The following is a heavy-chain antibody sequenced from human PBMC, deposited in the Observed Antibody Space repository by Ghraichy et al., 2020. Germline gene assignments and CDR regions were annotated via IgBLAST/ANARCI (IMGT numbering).Heavy chain of an antibody. CDR3: VKALDSSGFTYERAFDV. CDR1: GFLFATYA. D-gene: IGHD3-22*01. J-gene: IGHJ3*01. V-gene: IGHV3-23*01. Sequence: GGSLRLSCEASGFLFATYAMGWVRQAPGKGLEWVSAVSGNAHGTFNAESVKGRFTISRDNSKNTLYLQMNSLRAEDSALYYCVKALDSSGFTYERAFDVWGQGTVVTVS. CDR2: VSGNAHGT.